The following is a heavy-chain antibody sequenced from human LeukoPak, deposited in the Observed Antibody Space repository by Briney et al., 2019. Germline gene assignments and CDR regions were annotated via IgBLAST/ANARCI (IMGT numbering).Heavy chain of an antibody. D-gene: IGHD4-17*01. V-gene: IGHV3-74*01. J-gene: IGHJ4*02. CDR1: GFTLCSYC. Sequence: GGSLRLSCAASGFTLCSYCMHWVRQAPGQGLVWVSRMNIDGSDTTYADCVRGRLTMSRDNAKHTLYLQMNSLRAEDTAVYYCARGRSRDGDDVEYWGKGTLVTASS. CDR2: MNIDGSDT. CDR3: ARGRSRDGDDVEY.